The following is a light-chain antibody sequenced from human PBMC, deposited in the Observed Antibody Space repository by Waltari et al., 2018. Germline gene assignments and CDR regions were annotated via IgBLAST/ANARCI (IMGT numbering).Light chain of an antibody. CDR2: GNP. Sequence: QSVLTQPPSVSGAPGQTVTISCTGSSSNIGPGHDVHWYRQLPGTAPKRLIYGNPNRPSGVPDRFSGSKSGTSASLAMTRLQADDEADYYCQSYDSSLSGWVFGGGTKLTVL. V-gene: IGLV1-40*01. CDR3: QSYDSSLSGWV. CDR1: SSNIGPGHD. J-gene: IGLJ3*02.